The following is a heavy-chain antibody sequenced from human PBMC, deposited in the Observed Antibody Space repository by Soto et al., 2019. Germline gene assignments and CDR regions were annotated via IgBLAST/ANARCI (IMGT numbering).Heavy chain of an antibody. J-gene: IGHJ4*02. D-gene: IGHD3-9*01. CDR3: ARGILTGYYFDY. CDR2: INAGNGNT. Sequence: GASVKVSCKASRYTFTSYAMHWVRQAPGQRLEWMGWINAGNGNTKYSQKFQGRVTITRDTSATTAYMGLSSLRSEDTAVYFCARGILTGYYFDYWGQGTLVNVSS. V-gene: IGHV1-3*01. CDR1: RYTFTSYA.